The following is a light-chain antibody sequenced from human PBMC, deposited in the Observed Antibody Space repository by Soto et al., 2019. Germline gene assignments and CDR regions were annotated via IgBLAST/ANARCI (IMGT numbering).Light chain of an antibody. J-gene: IGLJ1*01. Sequence: QSALTQPASVSGSPGQSITISCTGSGSDIGAYNYVSWYQQHPGKAPKLLIHGVTRRPSGVSSRFSASKSAYTASLTISGLQAEDEANCYCSSFTTSYFYVFGPGTKLTVL. CDR1: GSDIGAYNY. CDR3: SSFTTSYFYV. V-gene: IGLV2-14*01. CDR2: GVT.